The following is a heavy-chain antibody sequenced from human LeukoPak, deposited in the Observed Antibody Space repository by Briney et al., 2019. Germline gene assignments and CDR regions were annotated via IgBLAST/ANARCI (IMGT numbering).Heavy chain of an antibody. V-gene: IGHV3-30*18. J-gene: IGHJ4*02. CDR1: GFTFSSYA. CDR2: ISYDGSNK. CDR3: AKDQNDYGDYGGTDY. D-gene: IGHD4-17*01. Sequence: GGSLRLSCAASGFTFSSYAMSWVRQAPGKGLEWVAVISYDGSNKYYADSVKGRFTISRDNSKNTLYLQMNSLRAEDTAVYYCAKDQNDYGDYGGTDYWGQGTLVTVSS.